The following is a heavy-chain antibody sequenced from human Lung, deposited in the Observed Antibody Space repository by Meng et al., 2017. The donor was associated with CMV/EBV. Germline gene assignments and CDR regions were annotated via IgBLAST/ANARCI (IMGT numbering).Heavy chain of an antibody. CDR1: EITLSSYS. D-gene: IGHD6-6*01. Sequence: GGSXRLXXAASEITLSSYSMNWVRQAPGKRLEWVSSISTSGSYRYYADSAKGRFTISRDNAKNSLYLQMNSLRVEDTAVYYCALMAYSSSSGAFDIWGRGXMVTVSS. CDR2: ISTSGSYR. V-gene: IGHV3-21*01. CDR3: ALMAYSSSSGAFDI. J-gene: IGHJ3*02.